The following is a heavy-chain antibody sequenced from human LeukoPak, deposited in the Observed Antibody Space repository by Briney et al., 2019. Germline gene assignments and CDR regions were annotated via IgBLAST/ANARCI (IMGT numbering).Heavy chain of an antibody. V-gene: IGHV3-74*01. CDR3: GRGKHTVKDY. J-gene: IGHJ4*02. Sequence: TGGSLRLSCAASGFTFSTYGMNWVRQAPGKGLEWVSRISSDGASTDYADSVKGRFTISRDNAKNTLYLQMNGLRAEYTAVYHCGRGKHTVKDYWGQGPLVTVSS. CDR2: ISSDGAST. CDR1: GFTFSTYG. D-gene: IGHD3-10*01.